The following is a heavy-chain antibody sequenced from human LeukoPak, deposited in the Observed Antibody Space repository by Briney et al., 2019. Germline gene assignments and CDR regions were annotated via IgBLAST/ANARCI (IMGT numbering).Heavy chain of an antibody. Sequence: GGSLRLSCAASGFTFGDYGMSWVRQAPGKGMEWVSGINWNGGSTGYADSVKGRFTISRDSAKNSLYLQMNSLRAEDTALYYCSRVGATSWGRYYFDYWGQGTLVTVSS. CDR1: GFTFGDYG. CDR3: SRVGATSWGRYYFDY. D-gene: IGHD1-26*01. CDR2: INWNGGST. J-gene: IGHJ4*02. V-gene: IGHV3-20*04.